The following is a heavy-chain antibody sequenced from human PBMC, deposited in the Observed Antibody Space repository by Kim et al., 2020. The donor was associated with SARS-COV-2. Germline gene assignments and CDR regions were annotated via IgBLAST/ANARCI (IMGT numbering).Heavy chain of an antibody. D-gene: IGHD3-10*01. CDR3: ARRLSNTSGWGSHYCDL. CDR2: INHSGRT. J-gene: IGHJ4*02. CDR1: GGSCSVYY. Sequence: SETLSLTCAVYGGSCSVYYWSWIRQPPGKGLEWIGEINHSGRTNYNPSLKSRVTISVDTSKNQFSLKQTSVTASDTAVYYCARRLSNTSGWGSHYCDLWGQGILVTVSS. V-gene: IGHV4-34*01.